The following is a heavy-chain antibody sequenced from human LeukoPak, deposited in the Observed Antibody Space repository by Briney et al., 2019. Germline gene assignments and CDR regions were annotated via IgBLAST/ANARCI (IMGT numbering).Heavy chain of an antibody. CDR2: ISVTSNTI. CDR3: ARLERNKNWYFDV. D-gene: IGHD1/OR15-1a*01. V-gene: IGHV3-48*01. J-gene: IGHJ2*01. CDR1: GFTFSDFT. Sequence: GGSLRLSCAASGFTFSDFTMSWVRQAPGKGLEWLSYISVTSNTIYYADSVRGRFTISRDNADNSLFLQMKSLRVDDTAVYYCARLERNKNWYFDVRGRGTLITVFS.